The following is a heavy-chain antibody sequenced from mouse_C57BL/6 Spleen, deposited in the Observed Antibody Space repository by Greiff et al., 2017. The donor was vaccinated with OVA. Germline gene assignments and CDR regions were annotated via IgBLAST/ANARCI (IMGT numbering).Heavy chain of an antibody. V-gene: IGHV5-4*01. CDR2: ISDGGSYT. Sequence: EVHLVESGGGLVKPGGSLKLSCAASGFTFSSYAMSWVRQTPEKRLEWVATISDGGSYTYYPDNVKGRFTISRDNAKNNLYLQMSHLKSEDTAMYYCARGGGLLPFAYWGQGTLVTVSA. D-gene: IGHD2-3*01. J-gene: IGHJ3*01. CDR3: ARGGGLLPFAY. CDR1: GFTFSSYA.